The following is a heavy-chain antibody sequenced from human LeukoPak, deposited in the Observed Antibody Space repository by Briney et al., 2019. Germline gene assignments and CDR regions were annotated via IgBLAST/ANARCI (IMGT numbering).Heavy chain of an antibody. V-gene: IGHV1-8*01. CDR1: GYTFTSYD. Sequence: ASVKVSWKASGYTFTSYDINWVRQATGQGLEWMGWMNPNSGNTGYAQKFQGRVTMTRNTSISTAYMELSSLRSEDTAVYYCARAYSSGWSYYYYYMDVWGKGTTVTVSS. D-gene: IGHD6-19*01. CDR3: ARAYSSGWSYYYYYMDV. CDR2: MNPNSGNT. J-gene: IGHJ6*03.